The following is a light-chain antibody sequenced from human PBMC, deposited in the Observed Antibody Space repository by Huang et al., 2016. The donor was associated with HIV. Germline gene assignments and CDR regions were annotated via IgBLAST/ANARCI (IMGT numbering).Light chain of an antibody. CDR3: QQYNSYPYT. V-gene: IGKV1-5*01. CDR2: NAS. Sequence: DIQMTQSPSTLSASVGDRVTITCRASQSISSWLAWYQQKPGKAPKPLIYNASSLETGVPSRFSGSRSGTEFTLTISSLHPDNFATYYCQQYNSYPYTCGQGTKLEIK. J-gene: IGKJ2*01. CDR1: QSISSW.